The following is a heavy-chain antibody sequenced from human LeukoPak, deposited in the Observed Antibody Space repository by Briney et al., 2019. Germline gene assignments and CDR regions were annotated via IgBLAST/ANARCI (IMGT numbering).Heavy chain of an antibody. J-gene: IGHJ6*03. Sequence: GASVKVSCKASGYTFTSYYMHWVRQAPGQGLEWLGMINPSGGSTSYAQKFQGRVTMTRDMSTSTVYMELSSLRSEDTAVYYCARGGATGTTSYYYYYYMDIWGKGTTVTVSS. CDR1: GYTFTSYY. CDR3: ARGGATGTTSYYYYYYMDI. V-gene: IGHV1-46*01. D-gene: IGHD1-1*01. CDR2: INPSGGST.